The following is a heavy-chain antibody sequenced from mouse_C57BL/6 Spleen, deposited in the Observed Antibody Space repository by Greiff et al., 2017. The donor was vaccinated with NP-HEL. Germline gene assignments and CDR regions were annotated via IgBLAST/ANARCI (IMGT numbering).Heavy chain of an antibody. J-gene: IGHJ3*01. V-gene: IGHV3-6*01. Sequence: VQLQQSGPGLVKPSQSLSLTCSVTGYSITSGYYWNWIRQFPGNKLEWMGYISYDGSNNYNPSLKNRISITRDTSKNQFFLKLNSVTTEDTATYYCARDDGYYSWFAYWGQGTLVTVSA. CDR2: ISYDGSN. CDR1: GYSITSGYY. CDR3: ARDDGYYSWFAY. D-gene: IGHD2-3*01.